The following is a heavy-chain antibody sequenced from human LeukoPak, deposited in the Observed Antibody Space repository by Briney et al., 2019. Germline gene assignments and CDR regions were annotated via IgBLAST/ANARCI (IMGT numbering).Heavy chain of an antibody. CDR2: IYYSGST. D-gene: IGHD3-10*01. CDR1: GGSISSSSYY. V-gene: IGHV4-39*07. Sequence: SETLSLTCTVSGGSISSSSYYWGWIRQPPGKGLEWIGSIYYSGSTYYNPSLKSRVTISVDTSKNQFSLKLSSVTAADTAVYYCASLAGDTDPLVVDYWGQGTLVTVSS. CDR3: ASLAGDTDPLVVDY. J-gene: IGHJ4*02.